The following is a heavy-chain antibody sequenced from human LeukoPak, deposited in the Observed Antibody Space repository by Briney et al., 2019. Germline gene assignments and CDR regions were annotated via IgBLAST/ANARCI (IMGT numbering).Heavy chain of an antibody. V-gene: IGHV1-2*02. D-gene: IGHD6-13*01. J-gene: IGHJ4*02. CDR2: INPNSGGT. CDR1: GYTFTGCY. Sequence: AASVTLSCTGSGYTFTGCYMHWLRPAPGQGLELIGCINPNSGGTNYALKFQGRVTMTRDTSNSTAYMELRRLRSDDTAVYYCARDVRLTAASGRHWGKGTLVTVSS. CDR3: ARDVRLTAASGRH.